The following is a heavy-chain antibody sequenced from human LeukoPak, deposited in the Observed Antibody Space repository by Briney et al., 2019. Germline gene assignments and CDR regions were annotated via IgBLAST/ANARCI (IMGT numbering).Heavy chain of an antibody. D-gene: IGHD5-18*01. CDR3: IKEGRGYKYGLRD. Sequence: GGSLRLSCATSGFTFDDFTMHWVRQPPGKGLEWVSLIGRRGDPKYYANSLEGRFTISRDNSRRYVFLQMNSLRPDDTAFYYCIKEGRGYKYGLRDWGQGTLVTVSS. CDR1: GFTFDDFT. J-gene: IGHJ4*02. V-gene: IGHV3-43*01. CDR2: IGRRGDPK.